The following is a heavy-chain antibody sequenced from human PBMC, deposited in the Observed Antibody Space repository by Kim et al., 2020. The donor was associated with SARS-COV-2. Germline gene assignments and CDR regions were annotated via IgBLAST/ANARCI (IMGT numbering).Heavy chain of an antibody. J-gene: IGHJ6*02. D-gene: IGHD6-19*01. CDR1: GFTFSSYA. V-gene: IGHV3-30*04. Sequence: GGSLRLSCAASGFTFSSYAMHWVRQAPGKGLEWVAVISYDGSNKYYADSVKGRFTISRDNSKNTLYLQMNSLRAEDTAVYYCARGLAVAGYGMDVWGQGTTVTVSS. CDR2: ISYDGSNK. CDR3: ARGLAVAGYGMDV.